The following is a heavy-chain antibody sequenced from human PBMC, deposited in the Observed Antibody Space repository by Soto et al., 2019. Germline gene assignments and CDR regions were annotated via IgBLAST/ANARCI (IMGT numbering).Heavy chain of an antibody. CDR1: GLTVSSNY. J-gene: IGHJ6*02. Sequence: PGGSLRLSCAASGLTVSSNYMSWVRQAPGKGLEWVSVLYRAGSLYYADSVKGRFTISRDNSKNTLYLQMNSLTAEDTAVYFCATHSSSHLQFFYNGMDVWGQGTTVTVSS. D-gene: IGHD6-13*01. CDR2: LYRAGSL. V-gene: IGHV3-53*01. CDR3: ATHSSSHLQFFYNGMDV.